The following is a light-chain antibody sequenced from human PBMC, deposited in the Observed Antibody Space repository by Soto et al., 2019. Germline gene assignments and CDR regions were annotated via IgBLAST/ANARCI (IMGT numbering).Light chain of an antibody. CDR1: SSNIGNNA. V-gene: IGLV1-36*01. Sequence: QSVLTQPPSVSEAPRQRVTISCSGSSSNIGNNAVNWYQQLPGKAPKLLIYYDDLLPSGVSDRLSGSKSGTSASLAISGLQSEDEADYYCAAWDDSLNGSYVFGTGTKLTVL. CDR2: YDD. CDR3: AAWDDSLNGSYV. J-gene: IGLJ1*01.